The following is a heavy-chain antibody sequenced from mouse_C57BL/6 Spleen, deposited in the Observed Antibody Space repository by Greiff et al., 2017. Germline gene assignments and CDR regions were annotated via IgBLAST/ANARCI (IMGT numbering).Heavy chain of an antibody. Sequence: EVMLVESGGGLVQPKGSLKLSCAASGFSFNTYAMNWVRQAPGKGLEWVARIRSKSNNYATYYADSVKDRFTISRDDSESMLYLQMNNLKTEDTAMYYCVRHDYDGDYYAMDYWGQGTSVTVSS. D-gene: IGHD2-4*01. CDR1: GFSFNTYA. CDR2: IRSKSNNYAT. J-gene: IGHJ4*01. CDR3: VRHDYDGDYYAMDY. V-gene: IGHV10-1*01.